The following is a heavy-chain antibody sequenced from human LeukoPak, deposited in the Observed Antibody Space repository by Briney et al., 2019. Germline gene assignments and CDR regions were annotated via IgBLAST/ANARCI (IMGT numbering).Heavy chain of an antibody. J-gene: IGHJ4*02. Sequence: PGRSLRLSCAASGFTFSNYGMHWVRQAPGMGLYWVSAISGSGGTTYYADSVKGRFTISRDNSKNTLFLQMNSLRVEDTAVYYCATRVGTYFGHWGQGTLVTVSS. CDR1: GFTFSNYG. D-gene: IGHD2-21*02. CDR2: ISGSGGTT. V-gene: IGHV3-23*01. CDR3: ATRVGTYFGH.